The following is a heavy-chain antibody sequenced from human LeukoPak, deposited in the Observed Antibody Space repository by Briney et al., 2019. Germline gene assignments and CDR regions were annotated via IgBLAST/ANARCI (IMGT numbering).Heavy chain of an antibody. J-gene: IGHJ4*02. V-gene: IGHV5-51*01. CDR3: ARGTTQTMHFDS. CDR2: IYPGDSNT. CDR1: GYSFITHW. Sequence: GESLKISCKGSGYSFITHWIGWVRQMPGKGLEWMGIIYPGDSNTRYSPSFQGQVTISADKSISTAYLQWSSLKASDTAIYYCARGTTQTMHFDSWGQGTLVTVSS. D-gene: IGHD4-11*01.